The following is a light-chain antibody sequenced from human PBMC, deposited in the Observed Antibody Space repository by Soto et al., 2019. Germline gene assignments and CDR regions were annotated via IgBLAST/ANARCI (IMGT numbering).Light chain of an antibody. Sequence: QSVLTHPPSASGSPGQSVTISRTGTSNDVGDYNYVSWYQQHPGKAPKLMIYEVSKRPSGVPGRFSGSKSGNTASLTVSGLQAEDEADYYCSSYAGSSTLYVFGTGTKVTVL. CDR1: SNDVGDYNY. CDR3: SSYAGSSTLYV. CDR2: EVS. V-gene: IGLV2-8*01. J-gene: IGLJ1*01.